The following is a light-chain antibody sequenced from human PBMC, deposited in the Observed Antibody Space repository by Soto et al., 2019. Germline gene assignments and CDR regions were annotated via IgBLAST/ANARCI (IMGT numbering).Light chain of an antibody. CDR2: DVS. V-gene: IGLV2-14*01. CDR3: SSDTGNSTLVV. Sequence: QSALTQPASVSGSPGQSITISCTGTNSDVGGYNYVSWYQQHPGKAPKLMIYDVSNRPSGVSNRFSGSKSGNTASLAISGLQAEDEADYYCSSDTGNSTLVVFRGGTKVTVL. CDR1: NSDVGGYNY. J-gene: IGLJ2*01.